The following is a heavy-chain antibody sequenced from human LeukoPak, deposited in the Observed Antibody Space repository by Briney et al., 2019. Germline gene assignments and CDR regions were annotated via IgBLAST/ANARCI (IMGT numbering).Heavy chain of an antibody. V-gene: IGHV4-59*01. Sequence: SETLSLTCTVSGGSISSYYWSWIRQPPGKGLEWIGYIYYSGSTNYNPSLKSRVTISVDTSKNQFSLKLSSVTAEDTAVYYCARANYYDSSGYSYYFDYWGQGTLVTVSS. D-gene: IGHD3-22*01. CDR3: ARANYYDSSGYSYYFDY. CDR1: GGSISSYY. CDR2: IYYSGST. J-gene: IGHJ4*02.